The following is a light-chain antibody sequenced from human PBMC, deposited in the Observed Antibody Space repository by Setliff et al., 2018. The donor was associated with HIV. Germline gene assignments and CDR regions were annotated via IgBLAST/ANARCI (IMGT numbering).Light chain of an antibody. CDR3: LLYYGGAWV. CDR2: RIS. J-gene: IGLJ3*02. V-gene: IGLV7-43*01. Sequence: QAVVTQEPSLTVSPGGTVTLTCASSTGAVTSGYFPNWFQQKPGQAPRALIYRISNKHSWTPARFSGSLLGDKAALTLSGVQPEDEAEYYCLLYYGGAWVFGGGTKVTV. CDR1: TGAVTSGYF.